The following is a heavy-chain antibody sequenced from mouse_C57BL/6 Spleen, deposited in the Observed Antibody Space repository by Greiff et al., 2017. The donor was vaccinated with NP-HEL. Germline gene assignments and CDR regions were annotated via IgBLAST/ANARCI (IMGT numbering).Heavy chain of an antibody. CDR2: ISSGSSTI. Sequence: EVQGVESGGGLVKPGGSLKLSCAASGFTFSDYGMHWVRQAPEKGLEWVAYISSGSSTIYSADTVKGRFTFSRDNAKNTLFLQMTSLGAEDTARYYCARKTTVVNYYAMDYWGQGTSVTVSS. D-gene: IGHD1-1*01. CDR1: GFTFSDYG. CDR3: ARKTTVVNYYAMDY. J-gene: IGHJ4*01. V-gene: IGHV5-17*01.